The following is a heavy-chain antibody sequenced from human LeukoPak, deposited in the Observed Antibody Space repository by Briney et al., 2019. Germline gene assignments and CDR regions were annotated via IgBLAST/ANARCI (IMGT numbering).Heavy chain of an antibody. J-gene: IGHJ4*02. D-gene: IGHD5-18*01. CDR1: GGSISSGTFY. CDR2: IYPSGST. CDR3: ARRRSGYSFGL. V-gene: IGHV4-61*02. Sequence: SQTLSLTCTVSGGSISSGTFYWSWIRQPAGKGLGWIGRIYPSGSTNYNPSLKSRVTISVDTSRNQFSLKLSSVTAADTAVYYCARRRSGYSFGLWGQGTLVTVSS.